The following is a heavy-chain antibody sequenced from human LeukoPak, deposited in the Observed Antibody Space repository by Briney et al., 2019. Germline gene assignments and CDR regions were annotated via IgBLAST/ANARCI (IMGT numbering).Heavy chain of an antibody. V-gene: IGHV3-23*01. CDR1: GFTFSSYA. CDR2: ISSSGGST. J-gene: IGHJ5*02. D-gene: IGHD1-7*01. Sequence: GGSLRLSCAASGFTFSSYAMSWVRQAPGKGLEWVSAISSSGGSTYYADSVKGRLTISRDNSKNTLYLQMHSLRAEDTAVYYCAKGGPNWNYPYNWFDPWAREPWSPSPQ. CDR3: AKGGPNWNYPYNWFDP.